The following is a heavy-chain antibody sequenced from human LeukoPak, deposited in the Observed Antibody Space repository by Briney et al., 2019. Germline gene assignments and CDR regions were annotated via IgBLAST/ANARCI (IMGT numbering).Heavy chain of an antibody. J-gene: IGHJ4*01. CDR3: ARGPRSFDY. V-gene: IGHV3-7*05. Sequence: GGSLRLSCAASGFTFSSYWMSWVRQAPGKGLEWVANIKPDGSEKYHVASVRGRFTISRDYAKNSLYLQMNSLRAEDTAVFYCARGPRSFDYWGEGALVTVSS. CDR1: GFTFSSYW. CDR2: IKPDGSEK.